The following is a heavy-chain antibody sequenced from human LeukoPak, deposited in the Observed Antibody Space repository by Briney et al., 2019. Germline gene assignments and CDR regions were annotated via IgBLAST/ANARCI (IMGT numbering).Heavy chain of an antibody. D-gene: IGHD2-15*01. CDR2: VYHNGHS. CDR3: ASLGYSSGWLDS. J-gene: IGHJ5*01. V-gene: IGHV4-59*01. Sequence: SETLSLTCNVSGGSFSDNYWNWIRHLPGKGLEWIGYVYHNGHSDYNPSLKSRVTISVDTSTNQFSLKMISVTAAGTAVYYCASLGYSSGWLDSWGHGSLVIVSS. CDR1: GGSFSDNY.